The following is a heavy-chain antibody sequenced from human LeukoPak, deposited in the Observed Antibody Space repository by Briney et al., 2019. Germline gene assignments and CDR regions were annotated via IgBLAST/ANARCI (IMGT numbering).Heavy chain of an antibody. J-gene: IGHJ4*02. CDR3: QSRYLEWLLEY. Sequence: PSETLSLTCTVSGGSINSVNYYWSWIRQPPGKGLEWIGYIYYRGSTYYNPSLKSRVTISVDTSKNQFSLRLSSVTAADTAVYYCQSRYLEWLLEYWGQGTLVTVSS. V-gene: IGHV4-30-4*01. CDR2: IYYRGST. CDR1: GGSINSVNYY. D-gene: IGHD3-3*01.